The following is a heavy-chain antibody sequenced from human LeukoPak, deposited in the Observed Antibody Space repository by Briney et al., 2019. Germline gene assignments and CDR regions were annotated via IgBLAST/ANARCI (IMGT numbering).Heavy chain of an antibody. CDR1: GGSTSSYY. D-gene: IGHD6-13*01. J-gene: IGHJ4*02. CDR2: IYYSGTT. V-gene: IGHV4-59*01. Sequence: SETLSLTCTVSGGSTSSYYWSWIRQPPGKGLEWIGYIYYSGTTNYNPSLKSRVTISVDTSKNQFSLKLGSVTAADTAVYYCARGVYIAAAQYGYWGQGTLVTVSS. CDR3: ARGVYIAAAQYGY.